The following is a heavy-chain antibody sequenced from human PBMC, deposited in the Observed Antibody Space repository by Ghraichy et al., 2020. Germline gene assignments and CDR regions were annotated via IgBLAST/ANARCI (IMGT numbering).Heavy chain of an antibody. CDR2: IFSNDEK. V-gene: IGHV2-26*01. J-gene: IGHJ5*02. CDR3: ARSPDYTEDNWFDP. Sequence: SGPTLVKPTETLTLTCTVSGFSLSNARMGVSWIRQPPGKALEWLAHIFSNDEKSYSTSLKSRLTISKDTSKSQVVLTMTNMDPVDTATYYCARSPDYTEDNWFDPWGQGTLVTVSS. D-gene: IGHD4-11*01. CDR1: GFSLSNARMG.